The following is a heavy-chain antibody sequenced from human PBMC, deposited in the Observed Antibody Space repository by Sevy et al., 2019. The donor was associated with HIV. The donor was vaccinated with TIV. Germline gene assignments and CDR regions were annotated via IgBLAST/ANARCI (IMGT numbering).Heavy chain of an antibody. D-gene: IGHD5-12*01. CDR2: IYPGDPDT. V-gene: IGHV5-51*01. J-gene: IGHJ4*02. CDR3: ARRGYSGYDSIDD. CDR1: GYSFTSYW. Sequence: GEALKISCKGSGYSFTSYWIGWVRQMPGKGLEWMGIIYPGDPDTRYSPSFQGQVTISADKTIGTAYLQGSSLKASDAAMYYCARRGYSGYDSIDDWGQGTLVTVSS.